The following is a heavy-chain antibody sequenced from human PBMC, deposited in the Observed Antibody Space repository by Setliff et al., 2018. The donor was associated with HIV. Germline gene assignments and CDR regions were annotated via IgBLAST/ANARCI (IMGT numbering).Heavy chain of an antibody. Sequence: PGGSLRLSCATSGFTLSTYGMHWVRQAPGKGLEWVARVHYNGNDKFYVDSVKGRFTISRDNSENTLYLQMNSLRAEDTAVYYCAREGSSSSWFDPWGQGTLVTVSS. CDR1: GFTLSTYG. CDR3: AREGSSSSWFDP. D-gene: IGHD6-6*01. J-gene: IGHJ5*02. V-gene: IGHV3-30*02. CDR2: VHYNGNDK.